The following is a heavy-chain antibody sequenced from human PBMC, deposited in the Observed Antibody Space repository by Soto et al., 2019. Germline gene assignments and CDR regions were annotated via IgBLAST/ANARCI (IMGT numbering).Heavy chain of an antibody. Sequence: GGSLRLSCAASGFTFSSYSMNWVRQAPGKGLEWVSSISSSSSYIYYADSVKGRFTIPRDNAKNYLYLQMNSLRAEDTAVYYCARDLAVAGTRPRRGMDVWGQGTTVTVSS. CDR3: ARDLAVAGTRPRRGMDV. J-gene: IGHJ6*02. CDR2: ISSSSSYI. CDR1: GFTFSSYS. V-gene: IGHV3-21*01. D-gene: IGHD6-19*01.